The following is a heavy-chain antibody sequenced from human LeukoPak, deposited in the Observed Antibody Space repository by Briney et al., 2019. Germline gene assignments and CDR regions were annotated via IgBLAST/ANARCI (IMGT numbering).Heavy chain of an antibody. Sequence: HGESLKISCKGSGYNFTNYWIGWVRQMSGEGLEWMGIMYPGDSDTRYSPSFQGQVTIPADRSISTAYLQWSSLKASDTAMYYRARQSHSITDYWGQGTLVTVSS. CDR1: GYNFTNYW. V-gene: IGHV5-51*01. D-gene: IGHD1-14*01. CDR3: ARQSHSITDY. J-gene: IGHJ4*02. CDR2: MYPGDSDT.